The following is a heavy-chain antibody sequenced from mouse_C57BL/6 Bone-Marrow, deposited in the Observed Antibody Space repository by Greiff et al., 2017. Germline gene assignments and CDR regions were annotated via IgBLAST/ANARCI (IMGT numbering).Heavy chain of an antibody. CDR3: AREGGGNYGNAMDY. V-gene: IGHV3-3*01. CDR2: TFYSGIT. Sequence: DVKLVESGPSLVRPSQTLSLTCTVTGFSINSDCYWIWIRQFPGNNLEYIGYTFYSGITSYNPSLESRTYISRDPSKNQFSLKLRSVTTEYTATYYCAREGGGNYGNAMDYWGQGTSVTVSS. D-gene: IGHD2-1*01. J-gene: IGHJ4*01. CDR1: GFSINSDCY.